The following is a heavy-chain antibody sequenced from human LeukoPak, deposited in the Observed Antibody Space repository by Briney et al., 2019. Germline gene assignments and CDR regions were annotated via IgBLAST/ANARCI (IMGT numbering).Heavy chain of an antibody. Sequence: SETLSLTCTVSGGSISSSSYYWGWIRQPPGKGLEWIGSIYYSGSTYYNPSLKSRVTISVDTSKNQFSLKLSSVTAADTAVYYCARGKMTGYSSGWYTYWGQGTLVTVSS. CDR1: GGSISSSSYY. J-gene: IGHJ4*02. CDR2: IYYSGST. D-gene: IGHD6-19*01. V-gene: IGHV4-39*01. CDR3: ARGKMTGYSSGWYTY.